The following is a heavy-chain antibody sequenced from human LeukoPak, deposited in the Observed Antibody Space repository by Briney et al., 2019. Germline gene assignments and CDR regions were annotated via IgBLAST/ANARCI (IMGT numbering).Heavy chain of an antibody. J-gene: IGHJ4*02. Sequence: SETLSLTCTVSGYSISSGYYWGWVRQPPGKGLEWIGGIYHSGNTYYNPSLGSRVTMSVDTSKNQFSLKLSSVTAADTAVYYCARHPLDIVVVPAARVGFDYWGQGTLVTVSS. CDR3: ARHPLDIVVVPAARVGFDY. CDR1: GYSISSGYY. CDR2: IYHSGNT. D-gene: IGHD2-2*01. V-gene: IGHV4-38-2*02.